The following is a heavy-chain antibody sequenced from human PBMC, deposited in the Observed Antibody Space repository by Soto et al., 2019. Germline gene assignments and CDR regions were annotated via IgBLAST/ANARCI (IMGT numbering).Heavy chain of an antibody. V-gene: IGHV3-33*01. CDR1: GFTFSSYG. D-gene: IGHD3-9*01. J-gene: IGHJ4*02. CDR2: IWYDGSNK. Sequence: GGSLRLSCAASGFTFSSYGMHWVRQAPGKGLEWVAVIWYDGSNKYYADSVKGRFTISRDNSKNTLYLQMNSLRAEDTAVYYCARDRSYYDILTGPSYWGQGTLVTVSS. CDR3: ARDRSYYDILTGPSY.